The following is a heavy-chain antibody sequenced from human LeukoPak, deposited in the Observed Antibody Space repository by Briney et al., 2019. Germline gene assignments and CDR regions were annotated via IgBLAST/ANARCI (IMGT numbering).Heavy chain of an antibody. CDR3: ARDTPPDY. D-gene: IGHD2-15*01. V-gene: IGHV4-59*01. CDR1: GGSISSYY. Sequence: KTSETLSLTCTVSGGSISSYYWSWIRQPPGKGLEWIGYIYYSGSTNYNPSLKSRVTISVDTSKNQFSLKLSSVTAADTAVYYCARDTPPDYWGQGTLVTVSS. J-gene: IGHJ4*02. CDR2: IYYSGST.